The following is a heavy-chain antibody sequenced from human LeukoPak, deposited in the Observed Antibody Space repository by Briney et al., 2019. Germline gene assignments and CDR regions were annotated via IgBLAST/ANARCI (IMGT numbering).Heavy chain of an antibody. J-gene: IGHJ4*02. Sequence: GRSLRLSCAASGFTFSSYAMHWVRQAPGKGLEWVAVISYDGSNKYYADSVKGRFTISRDNSKNTLYLQMNSLRAEDTAVYYCARGRVVGATGLDYWGQGTLVTVSS. CDR1: GFTFSSYA. V-gene: IGHV3-30-3*01. CDR2: ISYDGSNK. D-gene: IGHD1-26*01. CDR3: ARGRVVGATGLDY.